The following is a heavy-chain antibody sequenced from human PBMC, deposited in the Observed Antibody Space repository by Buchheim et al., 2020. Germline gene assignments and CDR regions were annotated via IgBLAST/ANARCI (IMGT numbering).Heavy chain of an antibody. CDR1: GGSFSGYY. Sequence: QVQLQQWGAGLLKPSETLSLSCAVYGGSFSGYYWSWIRQPPGKGLEWIGEINHSGYTNDNPSLKSRVTISVDTSKNQFSLKLSSVTDADRAVYYCARGNYDFWSGGPDIRSDYYGMDVWGQGTT. CDR2: INHSGYT. D-gene: IGHD3-3*01. CDR3: ARGNYDFWSGGPDIRSDYYGMDV. J-gene: IGHJ6*02. V-gene: IGHV4-34*01.